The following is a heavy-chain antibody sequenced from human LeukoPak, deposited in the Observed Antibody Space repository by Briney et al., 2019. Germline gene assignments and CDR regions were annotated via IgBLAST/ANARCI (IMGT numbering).Heavy chain of an antibody. CDR2: LSGSGGST. J-gene: IGHJ6*02. D-gene: IGHD6-19*01. Sequence: PGGSLRLSCAASGFTFSSYAMSWVRQAPGQGLEWVSALSGSGGSTYYADSVRGRFTIYRDNSKNTLYLQMNSLRAEDTAVHYCAKPEYSSGWYGLYVWGQGTTVTVSS. CDR3: AKPEYSSGWYGLYV. CDR1: GFTFSSYA. V-gene: IGHV3-23*01.